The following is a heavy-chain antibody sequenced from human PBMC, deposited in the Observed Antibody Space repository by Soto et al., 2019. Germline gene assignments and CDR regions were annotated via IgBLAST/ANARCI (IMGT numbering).Heavy chain of an antibody. CDR3: AKELPTPEDFWSGYSNYYYYYYMDV. Sequence: EVQLLESGGGLVQPGGSLRLSCAASGFTFSSYAMSWVRQAPGKGLEWVSAISGSGGSTYYADSVKGRFTISRDNSKNTLYLQMNSLRDEDTAVYYCAKELPTPEDFWSGYSNYYYYYYMDVWGTGTTVTVSS. D-gene: IGHD3-3*01. V-gene: IGHV3-23*01. CDR2: ISGSGGST. J-gene: IGHJ6*03. CDR1: GFTFSSYA.